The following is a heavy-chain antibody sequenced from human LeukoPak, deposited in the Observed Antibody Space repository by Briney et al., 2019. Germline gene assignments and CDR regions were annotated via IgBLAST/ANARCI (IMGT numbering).Heavy chain of an antibody. CDR3: ARQQLPDGTYYFDY. CDR1: GGSISNYY. D-gene: IGHD6-13*01. Sequence: PSETLSLTCTVSGGSISNYYWSWIRQPPGKGLEWIAYIHYSGHTNYNPPLKSRVTISLDTSKNQFSLKLTSVTAADTALYYCARQQLPDGTYYFDYWGQGTLVTVSS. V-gene: IGHV4-59*01. J-gene: IGHJ4*02. CDR2: IHYSGHT.